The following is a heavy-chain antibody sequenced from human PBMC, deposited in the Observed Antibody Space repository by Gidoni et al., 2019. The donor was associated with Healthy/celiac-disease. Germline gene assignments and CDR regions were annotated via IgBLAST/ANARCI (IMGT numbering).Heavy chain of an antibody. V-gene: IGHV4-31*02. CDR1: AGCISRGGDC. D-gene: IGHD6-13*01. Sequence: QVQLQVQGPGLVQPSWTLSLTRTLSAGCISRGGDCWSWIRQHPGKVLEWIGYIYYSGSTYYNPSLKSRVTISVDTSKNQFSLKLSSVTAADTAVYYCARFRYSSSWYGYYGMDVWGQGTTVTVSS. CDR2: IYYSGST. J-gene: IGHJ6*02. CDR3: ARFRYSSSWYGYYGMDV.